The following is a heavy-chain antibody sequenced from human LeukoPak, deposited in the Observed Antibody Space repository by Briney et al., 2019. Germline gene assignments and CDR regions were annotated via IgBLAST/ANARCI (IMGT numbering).Heavy chain of an antibody. V-gene: IGHV4-34*01. Sequence: SETLSLTCAVYGESFSSYYWSWIRQPPGKGLEWIGEINHSGNTNYDPSLKSRVTISVDTSKNQFSLKLSSVTAADTAVYYCARVDGDGYNIPDYWGQGTLVTVSS. CDR1: GESFSSYY. D-gene: IGHD5-24*01. J-gene: IGHJ4*02. CDR2: INHSGNT. CDR3: ARVDGDGYNIPDY.